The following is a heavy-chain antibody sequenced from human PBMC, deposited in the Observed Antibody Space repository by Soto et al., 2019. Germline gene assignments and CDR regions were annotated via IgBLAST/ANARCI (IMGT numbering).Heavy chain of an antibody. Sequence: QVQLQESGPGLVKPSETLSLTCTVSGGSISSYYWSWIRQPPGKGLEWIGYIYYSGSTNYNPSLXXRXXISVDTSKNQFSLKLSSVTAADPAVYYCARTLFGWGMWFDPWGQGTLVTVSS. V-gene: IGHV4-59*01. D-gene: IGHD3-10*02. CDR1: GGSISSYY. CDR2: IYYSGST. CDR3: ARTLFGWGMWFDP. J-gene: IGHJ5*02.